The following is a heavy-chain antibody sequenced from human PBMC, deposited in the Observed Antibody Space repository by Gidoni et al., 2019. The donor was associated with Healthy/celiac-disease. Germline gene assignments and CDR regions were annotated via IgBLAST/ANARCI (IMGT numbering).Heavy chain of an antibody. CDR2: ISGSGGST. V-gene: IGHV3-23*01. CDR1: GFTFSSYA. Sequence: EVQLLESGGGLVQPGGSLRLSCAASGFTFSSYAMSWVRQAPGEGLEWVAAISGSGGSTYYADSVKGRFTISRDNSKNTLYLQMNSLRAEDTAVYYCAKTGSWYFFAYWGQGTLVTVSS. CDR3: AKTGSWYFFAY. D-gene: IGHD6-13*01. J-gene: IGHJ4*02.